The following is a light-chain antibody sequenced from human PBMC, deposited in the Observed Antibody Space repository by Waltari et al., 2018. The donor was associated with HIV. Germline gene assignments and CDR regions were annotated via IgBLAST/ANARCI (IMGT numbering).Light chain of an antibody. CDR2: SNH. J-gene: IGLJ1*01. V-gene: IGLV1-44*01. CDR1: SSNIGSNT. CDR3: AAWDDSLNGYYV. Sequence: QSVLTQPPSASGTPGQRVTISCSGSSSNIGSNTVNWYKQFPGMAPKLLIYSNHQRPSGVPDRFSGSKSGTSASLAISGLQSEDEGDYYCAAWDDSLNGYYVFGTGTKVTVL.